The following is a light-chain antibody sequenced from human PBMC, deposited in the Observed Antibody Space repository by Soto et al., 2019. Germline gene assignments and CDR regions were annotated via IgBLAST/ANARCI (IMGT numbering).Light chain of an antibody. CDR1: GLNIGAGYD. J-gene: IGLJ1*01. CDR3: QSFDAGVSGYV. Sequence: QSFLTQPPSVSGAVGQRVTISCTGSGLNIGAGYDVHWYQQLPGTAPKVVIYGNKIRPSGVPDRFSGSKSGTSASLAITGLQAGDEAEYYCQSFDAGVSGYVFGPGTKVTVL. CDR2: GNK. V-gene: IGLV1-40*01.